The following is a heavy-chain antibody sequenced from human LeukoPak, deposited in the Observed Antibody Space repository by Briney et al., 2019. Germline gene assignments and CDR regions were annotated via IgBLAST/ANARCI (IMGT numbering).Heavy chain of an antibody. CDR2: ISGSGGET. CDR1: GFPFSNYA. CDR3: AKSNREFDP. D-gene: IGHD1-14*01. J-gene: IGHJ5*02. V-gene: IGHV3-23*01. Sequence: GGSLRLSCAVSGFPFSNYAMSWVRQAPGKGLEWVAAISGSGGETYYVDSVKGRFTISRDNSKNTLYLEMNSLRAEDTAVYYCAKSNREFDPWGQGTLDGVSS.